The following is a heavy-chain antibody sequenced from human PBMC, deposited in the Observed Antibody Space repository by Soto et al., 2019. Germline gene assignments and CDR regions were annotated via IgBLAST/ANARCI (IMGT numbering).Heavy chain of an antibody. Sequence: QVQLQESGPGLVKPSETLSLTCTVSGGSVSSGSYYWSWIRQPPGKGLEWIGYIYYSGSTNYNPSLKIRVTLAVDTSKNQFSLKLSSVTAADTAVYYCAGENYYDSSGYYFDYWGQGTLVTVSS. CDR3: AGENYYDSSGYYFDY. J-gene: IGHJ4*02. V-gene: IGHV4-61*01. CDR1: GGSVSSGSYY. CDR2: IYYSGST. D-gene: IGHD3-22*01.